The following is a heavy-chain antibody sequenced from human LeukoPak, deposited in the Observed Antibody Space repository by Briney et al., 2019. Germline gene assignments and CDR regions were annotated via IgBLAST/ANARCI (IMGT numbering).Heavy chain of an antibody. Sequence: GGSLRLSCSATGFTFSTYDMNWVRQAPGKGLEWVSSITSTSSYRYYADSVKGRFTISRDNAENSLYLQMNSLRAEDTAVYYCARLLTGGNFEPCDYWGQGTLVTVSS. V-gene: IGHV3-21*01. D-gene: IGHD4-23*01. CDR3: ARLLTGGNFEPCDY. CDR1: GFTFSTYD. J-gene: IGHJ4*02. CDR2: ITSTSSYR.